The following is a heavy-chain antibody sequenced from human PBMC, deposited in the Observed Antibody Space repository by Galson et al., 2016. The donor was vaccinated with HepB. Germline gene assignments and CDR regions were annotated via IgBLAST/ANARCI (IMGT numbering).Heavy chain of an antibody. V-gene: IGHV3-23*01. CDR3: VKDGPANGWSDFEY. CDR1: GFTFRNYG. J-gene: IGHJ4*02. CDR2: VDNSGDGT. Sequence: SLRLSCAASGFTFRNYGMTWVRQAPGKGLEWVSIVDNSGDGTYYADSVKGRFTISRDNSKNTLYLQMNSLRAEDTAVYYCVKDGPANGWSDFEYWGQGSLSTVSS. D-gene: IGHD6-19*01.